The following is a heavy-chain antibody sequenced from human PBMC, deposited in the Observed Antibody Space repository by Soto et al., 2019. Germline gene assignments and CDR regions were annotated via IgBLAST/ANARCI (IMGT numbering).Heavy chain of an antibody. J-gene: IGHJ6*02. D-gene: IGHD5-18*01. CDR2: ISYDGSNK. CDR1: VFTFSSYG. V-gene: IGHV3-30*18. CDR3: AKIIQLWTHYYYYGMDV. Sequence: GGSLRLSCAASVFTFSSYGMHWVRQAPCNXLEWVAFISYDGSNKYYADSVKGRFTISRDNSKNTLYLQMNSLRAEDTAVYYCAKIIQLWTHYYYYGMDVWGQGSTVTVSS.